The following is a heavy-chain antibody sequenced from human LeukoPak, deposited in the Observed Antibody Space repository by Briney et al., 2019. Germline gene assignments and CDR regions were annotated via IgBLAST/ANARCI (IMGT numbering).Heavy chain of an antibody. V-gene: IGHV4-31*03. J-gene: IGHJ3*02. Sequence: SETLSLTCTVSGGSISSGGYYWSWIRQHPGKGLEWIGYIYYSGSTYYNPSLRSRVTISVDTSKNQFSLKLSSVTAADTAVYFCARRRVVVASTDGASGAFDIWGQGTMATVSS. CDR2: IYYSGST. CDR3: ARRRVVVASTDGASGAFDI. D-gene: IGHD2-15*01. CDR1: GGSISSGGYY.